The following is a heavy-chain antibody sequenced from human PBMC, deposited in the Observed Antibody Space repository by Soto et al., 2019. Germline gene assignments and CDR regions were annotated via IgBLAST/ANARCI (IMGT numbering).Heavy chain of an antibody. D-gene: IGHD5-18*01. CDR3: ARGYSYGSYSY. Sequence: QVQLVESGGGVVQPGRSLRLSCAASGFTFSSYAMHWVRQAPGKGLEWVAVISYDGSNKYYADSVKGRFTISRDNSKNTLYLQMNSLRAEDTAVYYSARGYSYGSYSYWGQGTLVTVSS. CDR1: GFTFSSYA. CDR2: ISYDGSNK. V-gene: IGHV3-30-3*01. J-gene: IGHJ4*02.